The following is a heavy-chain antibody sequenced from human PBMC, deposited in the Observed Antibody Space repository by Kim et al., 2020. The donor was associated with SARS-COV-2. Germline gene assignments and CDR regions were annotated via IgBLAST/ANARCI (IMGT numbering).Heavy chain of an antibody. CDR2: INPKSGDT. V-gene: IGHV1-2*02. D-gene: IGHD2-15*01. CDR3: ARGRATLTTRGTVWPV. Sequence: ASVKVSCTASGYTFTHYFIHWMRQAPGQGLQWLGWINPKSGDTMSAQNFQGRLTMTRDTSISTAYMELSSLRSDDTAVYFCARGRATLTTRGTVWPVWG. CDR1: GYTFTHYF. J-gene: IGHJ3*01.